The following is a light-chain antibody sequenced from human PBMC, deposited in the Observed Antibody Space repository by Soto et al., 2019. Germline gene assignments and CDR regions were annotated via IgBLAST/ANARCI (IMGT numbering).Light chain of an antibody. Sequence: EVVLTQSPGSLSLSPGERATLSCRASQSVSSSYLAWYQQKPGQAPRLLIYGTSNRATGIPDRFTGSGSGTEFTLTIIRLEREDFAVYYCQQYGTSPKTFGQGTKADIK. CDR1: QSVSSSY. J-gene: IGKJ1*01. CDR2: GTS. V-gene: IGKV3-20*01. CDR3: QQYGTSPKT.